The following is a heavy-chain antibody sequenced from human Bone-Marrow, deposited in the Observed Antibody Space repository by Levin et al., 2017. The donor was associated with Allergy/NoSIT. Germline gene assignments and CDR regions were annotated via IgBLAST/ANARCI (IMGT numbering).Heavy chain of an antibody. V-gene: IGHV3-30*04. CDR1: GFSFSTYT. Sequence: GGSLRLSCTASGFSFSTYTMHWVRQAPGRGLEWVALMSPDGTNEDYAESVKGRFTISRDNFNNTLSLHMYRLRPEDTAMYYCAPLHYSGYRLVGATTVWGQGTLVTVS. J-gene: IGHJ4*02. CDR3: APLHYSGYRLVGATTV. D-gene: IGHD5-12*01. CDR2: MSPDGTNE.